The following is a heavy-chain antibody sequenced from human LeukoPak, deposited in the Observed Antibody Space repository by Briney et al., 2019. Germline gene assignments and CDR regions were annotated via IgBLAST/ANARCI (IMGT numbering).Heavy chain of an antibody. CDR2: IFQGGGEI. CDR3: ATYRQVMLPFES. V-gene: IGHV3-23*01. CDR1: GFTFDDYA. D-gene: IGHD5-18*01. Sequence: GGSLRLSCAASGFTFDDYAMHWARQAPGKGLEWVSSIFQGGGEIHYADSVRGRFTISRDNSRSTLFLQMNSLRAEDTAIYYCATYRQVMLPFESWGQGTLVTVSA. J-gene: IGHJ4*02.